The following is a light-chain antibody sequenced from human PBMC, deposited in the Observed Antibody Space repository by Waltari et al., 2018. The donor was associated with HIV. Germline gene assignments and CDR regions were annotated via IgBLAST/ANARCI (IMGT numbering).Light chain of an antibody. V-gene: IGKV3-11*01. CDR1: QSVSIF. CDR3: QQRSRWPWT. CDR2: DAS. J-gene: IGKJ1*01. Sequence: EIVLTQSAATLSLSPGERVTLSCRASQSVSIFLAWYQQRPGRAPRLLIYDASNRATGIPARFSGSGSGTDFTLTISSLEPEDFAVYYCQQRSRWPWTFGQGTKVEVK.